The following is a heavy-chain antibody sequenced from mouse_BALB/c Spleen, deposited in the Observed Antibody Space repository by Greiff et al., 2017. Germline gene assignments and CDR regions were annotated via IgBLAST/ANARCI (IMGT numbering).Heavy chain of an antibody. J-gene: IGHJ4*01. CDR2: ISSGGGST. CDR1: GFAFSSYD. CDR3: ARHGREYGNYFDYYAMDY. Sequence: EVMLVESGGGLVKPGGSLKLSCAASGFAFSSYDMSWVRQTPEKRLEWVAYISSGGGSTYYPDTVKGRFTISRDNAKNTLYLQMSSLKSEDTAMYYCARHGREYGNYFDYYAMDYWGQGTSVTVSS. D-gene: IGHD2-10*02. V-gene: IGHV5-12-1*01.